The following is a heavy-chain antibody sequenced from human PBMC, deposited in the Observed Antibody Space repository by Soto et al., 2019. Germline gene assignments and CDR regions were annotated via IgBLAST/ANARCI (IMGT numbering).Heavy chain of an antibody. CDR3: AKDMYCSGGSCYPAEYFQH. V-gene: IGHV3-23*01. Sequence: PGGSLRLSCAASGFTFSSYAMSWVRQAPGKGPEWVSAISGSGGSTYYADSVKGRFTISRDNSKNTLYLQMNSLRAEDTAVYYCAKDMYCSGGSCYPAEYFQHWGQGTLVTVSS. D-gene: IGHD2-15*01. CDR1: GFTFSSYA. CDR2: ISGSGGST. J-gene: IGHJ1*01.